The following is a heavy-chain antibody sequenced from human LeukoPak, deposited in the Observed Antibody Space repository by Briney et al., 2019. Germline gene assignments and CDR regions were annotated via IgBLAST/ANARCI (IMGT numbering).Heavy chain of an antibody. V-gene: IGHV6-1*01. Sequence: SQTLSLTCAISGDSLSSNRAAWNWVRQSPSRGLEWLGRTYYRSKWYNDYAVSVKSRITINPDTSKNQFSLQLNSVAPGDTAVYYCARVLMTDYGDSLFNYWGQGTLVTVS. J-gene: IGHJ4*02. CDR1: GDSLSSNRAA. CDR2: TYYRSKWYN. CDR3: ARVLMTDYGDSLFNY. D-gene: IGHD4-17*01.